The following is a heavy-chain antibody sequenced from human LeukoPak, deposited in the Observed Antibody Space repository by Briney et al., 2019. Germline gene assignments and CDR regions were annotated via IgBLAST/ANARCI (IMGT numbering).Heavy chain of an antibody. V-gene: IGHV3-7*01. CDR1: GFTFSNYY. J-gene: IGHJ4*02. CDR2: IKQDGSEK. D-gene: IGHD5-18*01. Sequence: GGSLRLSCAASGFTFSNYYMSWVRQAPGKGLEWVSNIKQDGSEKSYVDSVKGRFSISRDNAKNSLYLQMNSLRAEDTAVYYCARGFLYGAAMAPYFDYWGQGALVTVSS. CDR3: ARGFLYGAAMAPYFDY.